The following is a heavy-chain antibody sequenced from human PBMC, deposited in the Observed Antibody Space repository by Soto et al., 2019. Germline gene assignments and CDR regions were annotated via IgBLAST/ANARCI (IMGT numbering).Heavy chain of an antibody. CDR3: TRGFYCSSTSCSYYGMDV. Sequence: PSETLSLTCVVYGGSFSGYYWSWIRQPPGKGLEWIGEINHSGSTNYNPSLKSRVIISVDTSKNQFSLKLSSVSAADTAVYYCTRGFYCSSTSCSYYGMDVWGQGTTVTVSS. CDR2: INHSGST. D-gene: IGHD2-2*01. J-gene: IGHJ6*02. V-gene: IGHV4-34*01. CDR1: GGSFSGYY.